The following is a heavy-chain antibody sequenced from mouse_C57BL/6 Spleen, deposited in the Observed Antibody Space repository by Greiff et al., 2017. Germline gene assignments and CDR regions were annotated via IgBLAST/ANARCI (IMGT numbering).Heavy chain of an antibody. CDR3: ASGGYYENFDC. J-gene: IGHJ2*01. CDR1: GYTFTDYY. V-gene: IGHV1-76*01. CDR2: IYPGSGNT. Sequence: QVQLKESGAELVRPGASVKLSCKASGYTFTDYYINWVKQRPGQGLEWIARIYPGSGNTYYNEKFKGKATLTAEKSSSTAYMQLSSLTSEDSAVYFCASGGYYENFDCWGQGTTLTVSS. D-gene: IGHD2-3*01.